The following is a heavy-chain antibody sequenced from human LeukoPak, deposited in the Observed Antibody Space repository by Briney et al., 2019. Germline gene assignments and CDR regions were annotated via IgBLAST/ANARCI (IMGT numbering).Heavy chain of an antibody. CDR3: ARDLNQEPLLWFGAEGNWFDP. CDR1: GYTFTSYG. V-gene: IGHV1-18*01. Sequence: ASVKVFCKASGYTFTSYGISWVRQAPGQGLEWMGWISAYNGNTNYAQKLQGRVTMTTDTSTSTAYMELRSLRSDDTAVYYCARDLNQEPLLWFGAEGNWFDPWGQGTLVTVSS. CDR2: ISAYNGNT. J-gene: IGHJ5*02. D-gene: IGHD3-10*01.